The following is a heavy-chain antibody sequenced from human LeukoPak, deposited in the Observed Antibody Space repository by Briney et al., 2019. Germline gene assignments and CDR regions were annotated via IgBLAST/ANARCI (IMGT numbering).Heavy chain of an antibody. J-gene: IGHJ3*02. D-gene: IGHD3-16*01. V-gene: IGHV3-48*03. CDR1: GFTFSSYE. Sequence: PGGSLRLSCAASGFTFSSYEMNWVRQAPGKGLEWVSYISNSGSTIYYADSVKGRFTISRDNAKNSLYLQMNSLRAEDTALYYCARWGDRRGGAFDIWGQGTMVTVSS. CDR2: ISNSGSTI. CDR3: ARWGDRRGGAFDI.